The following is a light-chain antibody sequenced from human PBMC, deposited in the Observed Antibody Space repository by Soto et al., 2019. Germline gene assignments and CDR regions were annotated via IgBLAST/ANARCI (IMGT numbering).Light chain of an antibody. V-gene: IGLV2-23*01. CDR3: CSYSGSSYYV. CDR1: SSDVGSYNL. J-gene: IGLJ1*01. Sequence: QSVLTQPASVSGSPGQSITISCTGTSSDVGSYNLVSWHQQHPGKAPKLILYEGSKRPSGVSNRFSGSKSGNTASLTISGLQAEDEADYYCCSYSGSSYYVFGVGTKLTVL. CDR2: EGS.